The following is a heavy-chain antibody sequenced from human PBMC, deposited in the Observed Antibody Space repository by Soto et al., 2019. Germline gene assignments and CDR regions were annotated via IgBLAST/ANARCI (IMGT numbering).Heavy chain of an antibody. J-gene: IGHJ5*02. CDR1: GFTFSSYG. CDR2: IWYDGSNK. CDR3: ARDGGYDILTGLDP. D-gene: IGHD3-9*01. V-gene: IGHV3-33*01. Sequence: QVQLVESGGGVVQPGRSLRLSCAASGFTFSSYGMHWVRQAPGKGLEWVAVIWYDGSNKYYADSVKGRFTISRDNSKNTLYLRMNSLRAEDTAVYYCARDGGYDILTGLDPWGQGTLVTVSS.